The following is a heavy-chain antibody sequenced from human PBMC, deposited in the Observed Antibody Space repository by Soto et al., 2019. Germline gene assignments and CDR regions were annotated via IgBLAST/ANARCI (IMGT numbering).Heavy chain of an antibody. D-gene: IGHD2-15*01. Sequence: QVQLQESGPGLVKPSQTLSLTCAVSGGSISSGDYWCWILQPPGKGREWIGNIYYSGSTYYNPSLKSRVTISVDTSKNQFSLKLSSVTAADTAIYYCARDPVVNYYYYGLDVWGQGTTVTVSS. J-gene: IGHJ6*02. CDR1: GGSISSGDY. CDR3: ARDPVVNYYYYGLDV. CDR2: IYYSGST. V-gene: IGHV4-30-4*01.